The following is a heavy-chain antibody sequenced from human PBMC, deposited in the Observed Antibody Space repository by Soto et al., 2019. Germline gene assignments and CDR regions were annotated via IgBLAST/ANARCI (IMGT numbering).Heavy chain of an antibody. CDR3: AREWSQVVLAALYMDV. CDR2: INTGDGNT. Sequence: ASVKVSCKASGYTFTRYPIHWVRQAPGQRLEWMGWINTGDGNTRYSQRFQGRITIIRDTSASTAYMELSSLRSEDTAVYFCAREWSQVVLAALYMDVWANGTTAT. J-gene: IGHJ6*03. D-gene: IGHD2-15*01. CDR1: GYTFTRYP. V-gene: IGHV1-3*04.